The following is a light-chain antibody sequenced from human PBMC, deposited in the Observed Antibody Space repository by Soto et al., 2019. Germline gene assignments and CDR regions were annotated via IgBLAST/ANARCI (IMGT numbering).Light chain of an antibody. Sequence: QSVLTQPPSASGSPGQSVTISCTGTSSDVGAYNYVSWYQQHPGKAPKLMIYEVTKRPSGVPDRFSGSKSDNTASLTVSGRQAEDEADYYCTSYAGSNNWVFGGGTKLTVL. CDR1: SSDVGAYNY. J-gene: IGLJ3*02. V-gene: IGLV2-8*01. CDR2: EVT. CDR3: TSYAGSNNWV.